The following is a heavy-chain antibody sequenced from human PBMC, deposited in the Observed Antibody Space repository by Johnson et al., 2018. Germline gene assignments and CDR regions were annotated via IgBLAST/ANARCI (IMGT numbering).Heavy chain of an antibody. V-gene: IGHV3-20*04. J-gene: IGHJ1*01. D-gene: IGHD6-13*01. CDR1: GFTFDDYG. Sequence: VQLVQSGGGVVRPGGSLRLSCAASGFTFDDYGMSWVRQVPGKGLEWVSGINWNGGRIDYAESVKGRFTISRDNAKNSLYLQMNSLRAEDTAVYFCAKDPHDNSWYRYFQELGQGTLVTVSS. CDR3: AKDPHDNSWYRYFQE. CDR2: INWNGGRI.